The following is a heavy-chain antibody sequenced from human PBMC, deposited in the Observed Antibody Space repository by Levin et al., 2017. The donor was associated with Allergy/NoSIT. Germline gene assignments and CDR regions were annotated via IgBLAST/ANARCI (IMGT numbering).Heavy chain of an antibody. J-gene: IGHJ6*02. D-gene: IGHD6-13*01. Sequence: ETLSLTCATSGFPFSTYGMAWVRQAPGKGLEWVASITSTRKYIHYADSVKGRFTISRDKANNSLSLQMNRLRGEDTAVYYCARAAGAAGRGGMDVWGQGTTVTVSS. V-gene: IGHV3-21*01. CDR2: ITSTRKYI. CDR3: ARAAGAAGRGGMDV. CDR1: GFPFSTYG.